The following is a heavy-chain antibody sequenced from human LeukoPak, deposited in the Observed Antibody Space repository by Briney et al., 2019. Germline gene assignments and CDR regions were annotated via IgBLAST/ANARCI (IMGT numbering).Heavy chain of an antibody. CDR1: GYTFTSYD. V-gene: IGHV1-8*01. Sequence: GASVKVSCKASGYTFTSYDINWVRQATGQGLEWMGWMNPNSGNTGYAQKFQGRVTMTRNTSISTAYMELSSLRAEDTAVYYCAKDPGSGYEFDYWGQGTLVTVSS. CDR2: MNPNSGNT. J-gene: IGHJ4*02. D-gene: IGHD5-12*01. CDR3: AKDPGSGYEFDY.